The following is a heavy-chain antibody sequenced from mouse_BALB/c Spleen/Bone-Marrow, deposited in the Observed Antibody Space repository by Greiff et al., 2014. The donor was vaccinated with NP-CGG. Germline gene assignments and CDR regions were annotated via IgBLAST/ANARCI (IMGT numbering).Heavy chain of an antibody. CDR2: INPSTGYT. Sequence: VQLQQSGAELAKPGASVKMSCKASGYTFTNYWMHWVKQRPGQGLEWIGYINPSTGYTENNQNFKDKATLTADKSSSTAHVQLSSLTSEDLAVYYCVRPYGNYVGFAYWGQGALVTVSA. CDR3: VRPYGNYVGFAY. CDR1: GYTFTNYW. V-gene: IGHV1-7*01. J-gene: IGHJ3*01. D-gene: IGHD2-1*01.